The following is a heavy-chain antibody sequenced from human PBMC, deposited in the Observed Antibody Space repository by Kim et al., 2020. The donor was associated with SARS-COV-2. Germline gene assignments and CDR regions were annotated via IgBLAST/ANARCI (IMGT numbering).Heavy chain of an antibody. CDR3: ARRWLRFGWFDP. V-gene: IGHV4-34*01. CDR2: INHSGST. Sequence: SETLSLTCAVYGGSFSGYYWSWIRQPPGKGLEWIGEINHSGSTNYNPSLKSRVTISVDTSKNQFSLKLSSVTAADTAVYYCARRWLRFGWFDPWGQGTLVTVSS. J-gene: IGHJ5*02. CDR1: GGSFSGYY. D-gene: IGHD3-16*01.